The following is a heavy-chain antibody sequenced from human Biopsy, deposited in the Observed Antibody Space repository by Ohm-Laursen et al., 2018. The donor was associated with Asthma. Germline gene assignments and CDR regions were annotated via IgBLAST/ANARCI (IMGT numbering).Heavy chain of an antibody. CDR3: ARRITIFGVVQKDHGMDA. J-gene: IGHJ6*02. V-gene: IGHV4-39*01. CDR2: ISYGGKT. D-gene: IGHD3-3*01. Sequence: SETLSLTSTVSAGSMTPTSHYWDWIRQAPGKGLEWIGYISYGGKTYYNPSLKNRVTISRDTSMNQFSLSLTSVTAADTAVYFCARRITIFGVVQKDHGMDAWGQGTTVIVSS. CDR1: AGSMTPTSHY.